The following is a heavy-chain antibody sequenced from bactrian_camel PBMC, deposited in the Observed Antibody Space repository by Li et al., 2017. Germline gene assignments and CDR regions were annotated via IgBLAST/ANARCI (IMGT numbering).Heavy chain of an antibody. D-gene: IGHD4*01. CDR1: GYISTSYF. CDR2: IKRGGTLT. V-gene: IGHV3S31*01. Sequence: DVQLVESWGGSVQAGGSLRLSCTASGYISTSYFMSWFRQAPGKEREAVAFIKRGGTLTAYADSVKGRFTISKDDSMNTLYLQMYDLRPEDTAMYYCAASPGLRILTMSAGRYNYWGQGTQVTVS. J-gene: IGHJ4*01. CDR3: AASPGLRILTMSAGRYNY.